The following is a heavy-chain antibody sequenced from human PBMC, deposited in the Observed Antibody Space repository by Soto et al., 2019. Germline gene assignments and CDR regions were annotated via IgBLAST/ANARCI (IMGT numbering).Heavy chain of an antibody. D-gene: IGHD6-13*01. Sequence: SETLSLTCTVSGGSISSYYWSWIRQPPGKGLEWIGYIYYSGSTNYNPSLKSRVTISVDTSKNQFSLKLSSVTAADTAVYYCARSRDSSSWSWPDSFYYYYYMDVWGKGTTVTVSS. CDR2: IYYSGST. J-gene: IGHJ6*03. V-gene: IGHV4-59*08. CDR3: ARSRDSSSWSWPDSFYYYYYMDV. CDR1: GGSISSYY.